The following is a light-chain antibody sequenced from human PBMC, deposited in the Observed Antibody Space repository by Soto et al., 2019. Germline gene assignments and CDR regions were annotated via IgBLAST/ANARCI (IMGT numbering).Light chain of an antibody. V-gene: IGKV3-20*01. CDR3: QQYGSSPLFT. CDR2: GAS. CDR1: QSVSSSY. J-gene: IGKJ3*01. Sequence: EIVLTQSPGTLSLSPGERATLSCRASQSVSSSYLAWYQQKPGQAPRLLIYGASSRATGIPDRFSGSGSGTDFTLPISRLEPEDFAVYYCQQYGSSPLFTFGPVTKVDIK.